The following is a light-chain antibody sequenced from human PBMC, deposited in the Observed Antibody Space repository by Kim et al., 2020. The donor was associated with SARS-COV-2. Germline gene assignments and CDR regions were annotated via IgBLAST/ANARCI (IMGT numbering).Light chain of an antibody. V-gene: IGKV1-27*01. CDR1: QDISNY. CDR3: QKYNAAPWT. J-gene: IGKJ1*01. CDR2: AAS. Sequence: AAGGDRVTSTCRASQDISNYVVWYQQKPGKVPKVLIYAASALHSGVPSRFSGGGFGTDFTLTISSLQPEDVATYYCQKYNAAPWTFGQGTKVDIK.